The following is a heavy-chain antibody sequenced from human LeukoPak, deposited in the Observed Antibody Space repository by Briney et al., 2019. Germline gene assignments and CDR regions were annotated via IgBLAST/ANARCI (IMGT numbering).Heavy chain of an antibody. D-gene: IGHD3-9*01. Sequence: GASVKVSCKASGGTFSSYAISWVRQAPGQGLEWMGGIIPIFGTANYAQKFQGRVTITADESTSTAYMELSSLRSEDTAVYYCARSFFRATYYDILTGYPRDWFDPWGQGTLVTVSS. J-gene: IGHJ5*02. V-gene: IGHV1-69*13. CDR3: ARSFFRATYYDILTGYPRDWFDP. CDR2: IIPIFGTA. CDR1: GGTFSSYA.